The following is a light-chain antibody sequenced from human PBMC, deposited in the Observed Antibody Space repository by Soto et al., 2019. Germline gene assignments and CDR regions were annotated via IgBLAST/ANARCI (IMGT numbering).Light chain of an antibody. CDR1: QSVGRRY. V-gene: IGKV3-20*01. CDR3: HQYDGSPIT. J-gene: IGKJ5*01. Sequence: EIVFTQSPGTLSLSPGERATPSCSASQSVGRRYLAWYQQKPGQAPRLLISGVSKRATGIPDRFSGDGSGTDFTLTISRLEPEDFALYICHQYDGSPITFGQGTRLEI. CDR2: GVS.